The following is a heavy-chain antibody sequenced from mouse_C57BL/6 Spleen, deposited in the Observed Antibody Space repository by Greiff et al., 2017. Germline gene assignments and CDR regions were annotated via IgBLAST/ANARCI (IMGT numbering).Heavy chain of an antibody. CDR1: GFTFSSYG. CDR3: ARQGVYYDYDKGFAY. CDR2: ISSGGSYT. V-gene: IGHV5-6*02. Sequence: DVKLVESGGDLVKPGGSLKLSCAASGFTFSSYGMSWVRQTPDKRLEWVATISSGGSYTYYPDSVKGRFTISRDNAKNTLYLQMSSLKSEDTAMYYCARQGVYYDYDKGFAYWGQGTLVTVSA. D-gene: IGHD2-4*01. J-gene: IGHJ3*01.